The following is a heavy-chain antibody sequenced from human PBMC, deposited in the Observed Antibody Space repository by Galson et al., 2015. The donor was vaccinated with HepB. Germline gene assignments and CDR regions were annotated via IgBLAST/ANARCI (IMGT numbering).Heavy chain of an antibody. CDR3: ANGGGWFDP. D-gene: IGHD3-16*01. CDR1: GFTFSSYG. V-gene: IGHV3-30*18. J-gene: IGHJ5*02. CDR2: ISYDGSNK. Sequence: RLSCAASGFTFSSYGMHWVRQAPGKGLEWVAVISYDGSNKYYADSVKGRFTISRDNSKNTLYLQMNSLRAEDTAVYYCANGGGWFDPWGQGTLVTVSS.